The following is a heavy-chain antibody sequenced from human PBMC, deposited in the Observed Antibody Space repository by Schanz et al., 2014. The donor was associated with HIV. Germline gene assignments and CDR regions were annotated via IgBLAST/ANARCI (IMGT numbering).Heavy chain of an antibody. CDR3: ARDPEGIAAAGSDY. CDR1: GYTFSSHG. V-gene: IGHV1-18*01. Sequence: QVQLVQSGTEVKKPGASVKVSCKASGYTFSSHGISWVRQAPGQGLEWMGWISAYNGNTNYAPKFQGRVTMTRDTSTTTVYMELRSLRSDDRAVYYCARDPEGIAAAGSDYWGQGTLVTVSS. D-gene: IGHD6-13*01. J-gene: IGHJ4*02. CDR2: ISAYNGNT.